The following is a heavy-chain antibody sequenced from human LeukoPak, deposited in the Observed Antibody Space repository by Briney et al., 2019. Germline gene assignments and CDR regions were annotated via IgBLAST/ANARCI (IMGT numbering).Heavy chain of an antibody. CDR1: GFTFSSYG. Sequence: GGSLRLSCAAPGFTFSSYGMHWVRQAPGKGLEWVAVIWYDGSNKYYADSVKGRFTISRDNSKNTLYLQMNSLRAEDTAVYYCARDVGVGYFDYWGQGTLVTVSS. CDR2: IWYDGSNK. J-gene: IGHJ4*02. V-gene: IGHV3-33*01. CDR3: ARDVGVGYFDY. D-gene: IGHD2-15*01.